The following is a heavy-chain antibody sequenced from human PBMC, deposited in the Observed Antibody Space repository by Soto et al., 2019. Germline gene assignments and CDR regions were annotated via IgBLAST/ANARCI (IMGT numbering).Heavy chain of an antibody. D-gene: IGHD6-13*01. CDR2: ISGSGGSI. Sequence: EVQLLESGGGLVQPGGSLRLSCAASGFTFGIYAMSWVRQAPGKGLEWFSSISGSGGSIYYAHSVKGRFTISRDKTKNTLDLQMNSLRAEDTAVYHCARVAPEYSSTPRRFDFWGQGTLVSVSS. V-gene: IGHV3-23*01. J-gene: IGHJ4*02. CDR3: ARVAPEYSSTPRRFDF. CDR1: GFTFGIYA.